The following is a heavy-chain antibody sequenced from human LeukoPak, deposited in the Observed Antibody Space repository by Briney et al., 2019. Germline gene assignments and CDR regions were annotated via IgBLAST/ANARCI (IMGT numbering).Heavy chain of an antibody. CDR1: GGSISSSNW. J-gene: IGHJ5*02. Sequence: SGTLSLTCGVSGGSISSSNWWSWVRQPPGKGLEWIGEIYYSGRTNYNPSLKNRVTMSVDKSNNQFSLKLSSVTAADTAVYYCARGGGVRTGSGWRPGNWFDPWGQGTLVIVSS. CDR3: ARGGGVRTGSGWRPGNWFDP. D-gene: IGHD6-19*01. V-gene: IGHV4-4*02. CDR2: IYYSGRT.